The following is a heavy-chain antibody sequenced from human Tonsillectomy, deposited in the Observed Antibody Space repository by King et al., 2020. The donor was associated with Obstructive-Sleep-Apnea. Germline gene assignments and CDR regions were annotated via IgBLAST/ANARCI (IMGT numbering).Heavy chain of an antibody. Sequence: VQLVESGGGLVQPGGSLRLSCAASGFTCSSYSMNWVRQAPGKGLEGVSYMSSSSSTIHFADSVKGRFTISRDNAKNSLYLQMNSLRAEDTAVYYCARDLAGCCGGYWSFDYWGQGALVTVSS. D-gene: IGHD1-26*01. J-gene: IGHJ4*02. CDR2: MSSSSSTI. CDR3: ARDLAGCCGGYWSFDY. V-gene: IGHV3-48*01. CDR1: GFTCSSYS.